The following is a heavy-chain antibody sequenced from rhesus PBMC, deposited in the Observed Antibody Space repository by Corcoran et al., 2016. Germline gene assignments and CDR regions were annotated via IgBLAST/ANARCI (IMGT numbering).Heavy chain of an antibody. CDR3: ARDPSVYSSGRVPFDY. CDR1: GGSVSSRNW. CDR2: ISGSSVST. V-gene: IGHV4-65*01. D-gene: IGHD6-31*01. Sequence: QMQLQESGPGLVKPSETLSLTCAVSGGSVSSRNWWSWIRQPPGKGLDWIGYISGSSVSTYYNPSLKSRATISTDTSKNQFSLKLSAVTAAETAVYYCARDPSVYSSGRVPFDYWGQGVLVTVSS. J-gene: IGHJ4*01.